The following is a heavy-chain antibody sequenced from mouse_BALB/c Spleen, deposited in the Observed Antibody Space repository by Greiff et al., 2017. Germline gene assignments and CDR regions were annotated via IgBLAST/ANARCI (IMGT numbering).Heavy chain of an antibody. V-gene: IGHV1-37*01. Sequence: VQLQQSGPELVKPGASVKMSCKASGYTFTSYVMHWVKQKPGQGLEWIGYINPYNGDTFYNQKFKGKATLTVDKSSSTAHMELLSLTSEDSAVYYCGRSEDLRAMDYWGQGTSVTVSS. CDR3: GRSEDLRAMDY. J-gene: IGHJ4*01. CDR1: GYTFTSYV. CDR2: INPYNGDT.